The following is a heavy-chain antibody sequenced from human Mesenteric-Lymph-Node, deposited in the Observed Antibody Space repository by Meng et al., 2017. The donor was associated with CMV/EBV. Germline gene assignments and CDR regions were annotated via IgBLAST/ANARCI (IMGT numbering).Heavy chain of an antibody. CDR1: GFTFDDYT. D-gene: IGHD6-6*01. Sequence: GGSLRLSCAASGFTFDDYTMHWVRQAPGKGLEWVSSINWNSGTRGYADSVKGRFTISRDNAKNSLYLQMNSLRPEDTALYYCAKMSYRASSDYWGQGTLVTVSS. CDR2: INWNSGTR. CDR3: AKMSYRASSDY. J-gene: IGHJ4*02. V-gene: IGHV3-9*01.